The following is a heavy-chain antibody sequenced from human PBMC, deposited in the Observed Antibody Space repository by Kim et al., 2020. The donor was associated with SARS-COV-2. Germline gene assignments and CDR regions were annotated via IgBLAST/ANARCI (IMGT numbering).Heavy chain of an antibody. Sequence: GESLKISCAVSGFNLNNFAMGWVRQAPGKGLEWVSAISDDGDQAYYTDSVKGRFSISRDNSKKVLYLHLNALRAEDTAVYFCAKRGPDPHFYDSRGPFDNWGQGILVTVSS. V-gene: IGHV3-23*01. D-gene: IGHD3-22*01. CDR2: ISDDGDQA. CDR1: GFNLNNFA. CDR3: AKRGPDPHFYDSRGPFDN. J-gene: IGHJ4*02.